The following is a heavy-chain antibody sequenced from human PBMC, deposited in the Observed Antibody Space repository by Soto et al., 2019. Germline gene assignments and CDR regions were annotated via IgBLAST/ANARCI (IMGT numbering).Heavy chain of an antibody. V-gene: IGHV3-23*01. CDR1: GFTFSSYA. J-gene: IGHJ5*02. CDR3: AKECSSTSCYCWGSEGVDP. Sequence: PGGSLRLSCAASGFTFSSYAMSWVRQAPGKGLEWVSAISGSGGSTYYADSVKGRFTISRDNSKNTLYLQMNSRRAEDTAGYYCAKECSSTSCYCWGSEGVDPWGQGTLVTVSS. CDR2: ISGSGGST. D-gene: IGHD2-2*01.